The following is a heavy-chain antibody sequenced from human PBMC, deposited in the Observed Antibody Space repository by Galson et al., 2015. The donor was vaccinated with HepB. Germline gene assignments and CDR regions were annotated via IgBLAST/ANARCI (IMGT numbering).Heavy chain of an antibody. D-gene: IGHD3-22*01. CDR1: GDSVSSNSAA. V-gene: IGHV6-1*01. J-gene: IGHJ3*02. Sequence: CAISGDSVSSNSAAWNWIRQSPSRGLEWLGRTYYRSKWYNDYAVSVKSRITINPDTSKNQFSLQLNSVTPEDTAVYYCAREVGYYYDSLGAFDIWGQGTMVTVSS. CDR3: AREVGYYYDSLGAFDI. CDR2: TYYRSKWYN.